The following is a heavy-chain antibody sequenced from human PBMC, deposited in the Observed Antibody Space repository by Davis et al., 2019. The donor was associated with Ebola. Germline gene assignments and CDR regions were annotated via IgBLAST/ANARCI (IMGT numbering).Heavy chain of an antibody. V-gene: IGHV3-21*01. D-gene: IGHD3-3*01. CDR3: ASLDYDFWSGYYPYYYYDMDV. Sequence: GESLKISCAASGFTFSSYAMNWVRQAPGKGLEWVSSISSSSSYIYYADSVKGRFTISRDNAKNSLYLQMNSLRAEDTAVYYCASLDYDFWSGYYPYYYYDMDVWGQGTTVTVSS. CDR1: GFTFSSYA. CDR2: ISSSSSYI. J-gene: IGHJ6*02.